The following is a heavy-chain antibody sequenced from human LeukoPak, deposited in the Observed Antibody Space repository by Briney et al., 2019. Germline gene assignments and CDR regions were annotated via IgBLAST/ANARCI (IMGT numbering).Heavy chain of an antibody. CDR2: IYPGDSVT. J-gene: IGHJ6*03. CDR1: GYSFLSYW. CDR3: ARHVDYFSFMDV. V-gene: IGHV5-51*01. Sequence: GESLKISCKASGYSFLSYWIGWVRQMPGKGLEWMGIIYPGDSVTIYSPSFQGQVTISADKSISTAYLQWSSLKASDTAIYYCARHVDYFSFMDVWGKGTTVTISS.